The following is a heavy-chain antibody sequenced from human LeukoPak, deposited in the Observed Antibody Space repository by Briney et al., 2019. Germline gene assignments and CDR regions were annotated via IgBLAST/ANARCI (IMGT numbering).Heavy chain of an antibody. CDR2: ISGSGGIT. D-gene: IGHD1-26*01. CDR3: ATEISSVGASPDY. V-gene: IGHV3-23*01. Sequence: SGGSLRLSCAASEFTFSSYAMSWVRQAPGKGLEWVSAISGSGGITYYADSVKGRFTISRDNSRNTLYLQMNSLRAEDTAVYYCATEISSVGASPDYWGQGTLVTVSA. J-gene: IGHJ4*02. CDR1: EFTFSSYA.